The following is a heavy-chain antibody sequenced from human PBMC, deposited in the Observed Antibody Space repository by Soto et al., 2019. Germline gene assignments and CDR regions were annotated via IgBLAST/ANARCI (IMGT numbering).Heavy chain of an antibody. J-gene: IGHJ4*02. D-gene: IGHD5-12*01. CDR3: AKGWMATGFDY. V-gene: IGHV3-30*18. Sequence: QVQLVESRGGVVQPGRSLRLSCAASGFTFSSYGMHWVRQAPGKGLEWVAVISYDGSNKYYADSVKGRFTISRDNSKNTLYLQMNSLRAEDTAVYYCAKGWMATGFDYWGQGTLVTVSS. CDR1: GFTFSSYG. CDR2: ISYDGSNK.